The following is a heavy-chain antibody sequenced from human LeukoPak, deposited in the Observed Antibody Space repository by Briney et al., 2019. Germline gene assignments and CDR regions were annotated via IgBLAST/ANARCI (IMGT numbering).Heavy chain of an antibody. CDR2: ISSSSSYI. D-gene: IGHD1-7*01. V-gene: IGHV3-21*01. CDR1: GFTFISYS. Sequence: GGSLRLSCAASGFTFISYSMNWVRQAPGKGLEWVSSISSSSSYIYYADSVKGRFTISRDNAMNSLYLQMNSLRAEDTAVYYCARRLRTTWFDYWGQGTLVTVSS. CDR3: ARRLRTTWFDY. J-gene: IGHJ4*02.